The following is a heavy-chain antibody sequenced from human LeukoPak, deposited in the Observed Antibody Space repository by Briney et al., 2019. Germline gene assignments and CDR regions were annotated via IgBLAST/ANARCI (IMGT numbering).Heavy chain of an antibody. CDR2: MNPNSGNT. J-gene: IGHJ5*02. D-gene: IGHD3-10*01. CDR1: GYTLTELS. CDR3: ARIGWDYYGSGSYYNLYNWFDP. V-gene: IGHV1-8*01. Sequence: ASVKVSCKVSGYTLTELSMHWVRQATGQGLEWMGWMNPNSGNTGYAQQFQGRVTMTRNTSISTAYMELSSLRSEDTAVYYCARIGWDYYGSGSYYNLYNWFDPWGQGTLVTVSS.